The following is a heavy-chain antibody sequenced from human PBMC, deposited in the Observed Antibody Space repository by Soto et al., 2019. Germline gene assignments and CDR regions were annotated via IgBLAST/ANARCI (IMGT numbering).Heavy chain of an antibody. J-gene: IGHJ4*02. CDR3: AAWYNWNYGTNHFDY. CDR1: GFTFSSAA. V-gene: IGHV1-58*01. Sequence: GAPVKVSRKASGFTFSSAAVQWVRQARGQRLEWIGWIVVGSGNTNYAQKFQERVTITRDMSTSTAYMELSSLRSEDTAVYYCAAWYNWNYGTNHFDYWGQGTLVTVSS. D-gene: IGHD1-7*01. CDR2: IVVGSGNT.